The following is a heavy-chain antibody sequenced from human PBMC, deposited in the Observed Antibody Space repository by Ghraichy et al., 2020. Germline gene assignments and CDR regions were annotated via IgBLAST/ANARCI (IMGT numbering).Heavy chain of an antibody. V-gene: IGHV4-39*01. CDR1: GGSISSSSYY. CDR3: ARHWIVGALDAFDI. CDR2: IYYSGST. D-gene: IGHD1-26*01. J-gene: IGHJ3*02. Sequence: SETLSLTYTVSGGSISSSSYYWGWIRQPPGKGLEWIGSIYYSGSTYYNPSLKSRVTISVDTSKNQFSLKLSSVTAADTAVYYCARHWIVGALDAFDIWGQGTMVTVSS.